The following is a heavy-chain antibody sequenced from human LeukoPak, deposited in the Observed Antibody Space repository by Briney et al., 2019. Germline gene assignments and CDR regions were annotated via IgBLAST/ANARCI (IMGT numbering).Heavy chain of an antibody. CDR3: ARGGGLDV. J-gene: IGHJ6*02. D-gene: IGHD3-16*01. V-gene: IGHV3-7*03. Sequence: GGSLRLSCAASGFTFSSYWMNWARQAPGKELEWVASIDHNGNVNYYVDSVKGRFTISRDNAKNSLYLQMSNLRAEDTAVYFCARGGGLDVWGQGATVTVSS. CDR1: GFTFSSYW. CDR2: IDHNGNVN.